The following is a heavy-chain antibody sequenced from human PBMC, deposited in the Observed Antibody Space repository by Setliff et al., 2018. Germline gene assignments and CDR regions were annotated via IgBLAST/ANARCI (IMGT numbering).Heavy chain of an antibody. CDR2: IHYSGST. V-gene: IGHV4-59*01. CDR1: GGSINSYY. Sequence: SETLSLTCTVSGGSINSYYWSWIRQPPGKGLEWIGYIHYSGSTNYNPSLTSRVTMSVDTSKNQLSLKLRSVTAADTAVYYCVRYSYGYAWLDPWGQGIPVTVSS. CDR3: VRYSYGYAWLDP. D-gene: IGHD5-18*01. J-gene: IGHJ5*02.